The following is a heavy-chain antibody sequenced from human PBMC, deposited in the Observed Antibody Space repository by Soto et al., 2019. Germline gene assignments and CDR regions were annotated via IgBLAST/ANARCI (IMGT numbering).Heavy chain of an antibody. Sequence: EVQLVESGGALVQTGGSLRLSCAASGFTFSIYWMTWVRQAPGKGLEWVANIKENGGEKYYVDSVKGRFTISRDNAKNSLDLQMNSLRGGGASVHYCETCSYYHIDGWGKGTTVTVSS. D-gene: IGHD2-21*01. V-gene: IGHV3-7*01. CDR1: GFTFSIYW. J-gene: IGHJ6*03. CDR3: ETCSYYHIDG. CDR2: IKENGGEK.